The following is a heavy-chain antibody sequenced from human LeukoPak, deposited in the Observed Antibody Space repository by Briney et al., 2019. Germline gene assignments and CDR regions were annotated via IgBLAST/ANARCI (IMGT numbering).Heavy chain of an antibody. D-gene: IGHD3-9*01. V-gene: IGHV3-30*18. CDR1: GFTFSTYP. J-gene: IGHJ3*02. CDR2: LSSDGSNK. CDR3: AKNLPETTRYFDWVDAFDI. Sequence: GGSLRLSCEASGFTFSTYPMHWVRQAPGKGLEWVAILSSDGSNKYYADSVKGRFTISRDNSKNTLYLQMNSLRAEDTAVYYCAKNLPETTRYFDWVDAFDIWGQGTMVTVSS.